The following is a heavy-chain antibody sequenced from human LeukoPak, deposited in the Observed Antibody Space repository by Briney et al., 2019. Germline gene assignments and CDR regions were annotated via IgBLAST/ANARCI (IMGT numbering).Heavy chain of an antibody. D-gene: IGHD5-18*01. CDR3: AKDSERDTTMVIDY. V-gene: IGHV3-9*03. Sequence: GGSLRLSCAASGFTFSSYAMSWVRQAPGKGLEWVSGIGWNSGSIGYAVSVKGRFTISRDNAKSSLYLQMNSLRAEDMAFYYCAKDSERDTTMVIDYWGQGTLVTVSS. CDR2: IGWNSGSI. CDR1: GFTFSSYA. J-gene: IGHJ4*02.